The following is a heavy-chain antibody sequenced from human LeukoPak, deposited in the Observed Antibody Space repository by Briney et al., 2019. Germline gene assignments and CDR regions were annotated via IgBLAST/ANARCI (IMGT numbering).Heavy chain of an antibody. CDR1: GGSFSGYY. J-gene: IGHJ3*02. V-gene: IGHV4-34*01. CDR3: ARRQRGYSYGYGSGAFDI. D-gene: IGHD5-18*01. CDR2: IYYSGST. Sequence: SETLSLTCAVYGGSFSGYYWGWIRQPPGKGLECIGNIYYSGSTYYNPSLKSRVTISVDTSKNQFSLKLSSVTAADTAVYYCARRQRGYSYGYGSGAFDIWGQGTMVTVSS.